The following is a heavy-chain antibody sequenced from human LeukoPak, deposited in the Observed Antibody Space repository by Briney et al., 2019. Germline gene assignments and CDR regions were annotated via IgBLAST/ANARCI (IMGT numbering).Heavy chain of an antibody. CDR3: ARDTPVAGTGDAFDI. V-gene: IGHV1-18*01. CDR2: ISAYNGNT. CDR1: GYTITSYG. Sequence: ASVKVSCKASGYTITSYGISWVRQAPGQGLEWMGSISAYNGNTNYAQKLQGRVTMTTDTSTSTAYVELRSLRSDDTAVYYCARDTPVAGTGDAFDIWGQGTMVTVSS. J-gene: IGHJ3*02. D-gene: IGHD6-19*01.